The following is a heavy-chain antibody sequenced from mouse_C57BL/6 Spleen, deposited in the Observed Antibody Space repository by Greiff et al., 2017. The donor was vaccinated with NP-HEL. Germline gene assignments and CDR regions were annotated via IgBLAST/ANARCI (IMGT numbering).Heavy chain of an antibody. CDR1: GFTFSSYA. Sequence: EVKVEESGEGLVKPGGSLKLSCAASGFTFSSYAMSWFRQTPEKRLEWVAYISSGGDYIYYADTVKGRFTISRDNARNTLYLQMSNLKSEDTTMYYCTSAKGGMISYFGYWGKSTTLTVST. J-gene: IGHJ2*01. V-gene: IGHV5-9-1*02. CDR2: ISSGGDYI. CDR3: TSAKGGMISYFGY. D-gene: IGHD2-4*01.